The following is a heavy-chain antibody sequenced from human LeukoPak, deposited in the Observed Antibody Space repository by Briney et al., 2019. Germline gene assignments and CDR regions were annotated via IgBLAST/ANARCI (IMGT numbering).Heavy chain of an antibody. CDR1: GGSISCSSYY. V-gene: IGHV4-39*07. Sequence: SETLSFTGTVSGGSISCSSYYWGWIRQPPGKGVGWIGSIYYSGSTYYNPSLKGRVTISVDTSTNQFSLKLRSVTAADTAVYYCVRVNITNHDAFDIWGHGTMFTVSS. D-gene: IGHD1-14*01. CDR2: IYYSGST. J-gene: IGHJ3*02. CDR3: VRVNITNHDAFDI.